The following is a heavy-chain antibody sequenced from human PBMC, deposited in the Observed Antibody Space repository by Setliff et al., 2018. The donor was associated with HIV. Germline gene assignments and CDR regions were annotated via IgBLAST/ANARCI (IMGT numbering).Heavy chain of an antibody. CDR1: GFNFRDSW. CDR3: ARDPGWGALDH. J-gene: IGHJ5*02. V-gene: IGHV3-7*01. Sequence: GGSLRLSCSTSGFNFRDSWMSWLRLAPWKGLEWVANISPDGSERYSVDSVRGRFTVSRDNAKMSLYLQMNSLRAEDTAVYYCARDPGWGALDHWGQGAPVTVSS. D-gene: IGHD1-26*01. CDR2: ISPDGSER.